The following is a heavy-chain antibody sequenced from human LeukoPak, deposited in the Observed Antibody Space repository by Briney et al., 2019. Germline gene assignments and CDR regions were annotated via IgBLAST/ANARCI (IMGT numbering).Heavy chain of an antibody. CDR1: GFTFSSYS. Sequence: GGSLRLSCAASGFTFSSYSMNWVRQAPGKGLEWVSSISSSSSYIYYADSVKGRFTISRDNAKNSLYLQMNSLRAEDTAVYYCARDGVAPGIYFDYWGQGTLVTVSS. CDR3: ARDGVAPGIYFDY. V-gene: IGHV3-21*04. D-gene: IGHD2-2*01. CDR2: ISSSSSYI. J-gene: IGHJ4*02.